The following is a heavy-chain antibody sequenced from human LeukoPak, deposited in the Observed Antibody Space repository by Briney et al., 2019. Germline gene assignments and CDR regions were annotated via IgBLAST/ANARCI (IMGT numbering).Heavy chain of an antibody. Sequence: GGTLRLSCAASGFTLRSYGMTWVRQTPGKGLEWVSTISGSADYTYYAHSVKGRFFISRDHSKNTLYLQMNNLRAEDTAVYYCAKDQAWGQGTLVTVSS. CDR3: AKDQA. CDR2: ISGSADYT. V-gene: IGHV3-23*01. J-gene: IGHJ4*02. CDR1: GFTLRSYG.